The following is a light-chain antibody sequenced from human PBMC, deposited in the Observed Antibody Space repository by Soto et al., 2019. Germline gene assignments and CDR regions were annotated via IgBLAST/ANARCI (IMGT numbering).Light chain of an antibody. CDR3: LQDYNYPWT. CDR2: WAS. Sequence: DILLTPSPDSLAVSMGARATVNCKSSQSVLYSSNNLNYLAWYQQKPGQPPKLLIYWASTRGSGVPDRVSGSGSGTDFTLTISSLQAEDFATYYCLQDYNYPWTFGQGTKV. CDR1: QSVLYSSNNLNY. V-gene: IGKV4-1*01. J-gene: IGKJ1*01.